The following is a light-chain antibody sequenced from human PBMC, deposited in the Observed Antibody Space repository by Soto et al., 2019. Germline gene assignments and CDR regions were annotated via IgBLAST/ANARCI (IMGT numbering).Light chain of an antibody. CDR1: QSIGSW. CDR3: QQYNSYSIT. V-gene: IGKV1-5*01. Sequence: DIQMTQSPSSLSASVGDIVSITCRASQSIGSWLAWYQQKPGKAPKLLIYDASSLESGVPSRFSGSGSGTEFTLTISSLQPDDFATYYCQQYNSYSITFGQGTRLEIK. CDR2: DAS. J-gene: IGKJ5*01.